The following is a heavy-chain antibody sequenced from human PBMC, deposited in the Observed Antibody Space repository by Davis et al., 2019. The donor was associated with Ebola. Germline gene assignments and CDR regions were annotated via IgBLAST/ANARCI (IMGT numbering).Heavy chain of an antibody. CDR1: GFTFSSHS. CDR2: INSGSTYK. CDR3: VKDTSSIWFDV. V-gene: IGHV3-21*01. D-gene: IGHD6-13*01. Sequence: GESLKISCAASGFTFSSHSMNWVRQAPGKGLEWVSSINSGSTYKYYADSVKGRFTVSRDNTRNSVYLQMNSLRAEDTGIYYCVKDTSSIWFDVWGQGTTVTVSS. J-gene: IGHJ3*01.